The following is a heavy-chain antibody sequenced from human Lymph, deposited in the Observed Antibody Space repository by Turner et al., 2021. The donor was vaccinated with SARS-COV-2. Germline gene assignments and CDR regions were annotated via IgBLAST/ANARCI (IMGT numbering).Heavy chain of an antibody. Sequence: EVQLVVSGGGLVKPWGLLRVTFSASGFTCSTYSMNWVRQPTGKGLEWFSSITNTSSYIYYADSVKGRFTISRDDAKNSLFLQMNSLRAEDTAVYYCARDIPTTADYFDCWGQGTLVTVSS. J-gene: IGHJ4*02. CDR1: GFTCSTYS. D-gene: IGHD4-17*01. CDR3: ARDIPTTADYFDC. CDR2: ITNTSSYI. V-gene: IGHV3-21*01.